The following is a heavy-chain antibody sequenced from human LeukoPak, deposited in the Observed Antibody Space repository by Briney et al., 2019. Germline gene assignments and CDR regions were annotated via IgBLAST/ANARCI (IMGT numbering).Heavy chain of an antibody. Sequence: SETLSLTCTVSGGSISSYYWSWIRQPPGKGLEWIGYIYYSGSTNYNPSLKSRVTISVDTSKNQFSLKLSSVTAADTAVYYCARVAAVVIFDYWGQGTLVTVSS. CDR1: GGSISSYY. D-gene: IGHD3-22*01. CDR2: IYYSGST. CDR3: ARVAAVVIFDY. J-gene: IGHJ4*02. V-gene: IGHV4-59*01.